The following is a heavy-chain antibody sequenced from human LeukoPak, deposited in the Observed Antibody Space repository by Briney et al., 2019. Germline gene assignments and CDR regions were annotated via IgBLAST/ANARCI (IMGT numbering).Heavy chain of an antibody. D-gene: IGHD6-13*01. CDR2: ISYDGSDK. CDR3: ARDNSDSSSWYAQTYYYYGMDV. V-gene: IGHV3-30*02. Sequence: GGSLRLSCAASNFTFGSYGMNWVRHVPGKGLEWVAYISYDGSDKYYTDSVKGRFTISRDNAKNTLYLQMNSLRVEDTAVYYCARDNSDSSSWYAQTYYYYGMDVWGQGTTVTVSS. J-gene: IGHJ6*02. CDR1: NFTFGSYG.